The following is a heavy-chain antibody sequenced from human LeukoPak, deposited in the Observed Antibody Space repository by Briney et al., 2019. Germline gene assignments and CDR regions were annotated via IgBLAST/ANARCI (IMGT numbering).Heavy chain of an antibody. CDR3: TAGHPSAENCFDP. CDR2: IRSKANNYAT. CDR1: GFTFSSYE. J-gene: IGHJ5*02. Sequence: GGSLRLSCAASGFTFSSYEMNWVRQASGKGLEWVGRIRSKANNYATTYAASVRGRFTISRDDSENTAYLQMNSLKTEDTAVYYCTAGHPSAENCFDPWGQGTLVTVSS. D-gene: IGHD2-2*01. V-gene: IGHV3-73*01.